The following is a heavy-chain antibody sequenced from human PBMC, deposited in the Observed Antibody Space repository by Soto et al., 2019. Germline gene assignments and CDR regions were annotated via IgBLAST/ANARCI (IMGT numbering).Heavy chain of an antibody. CDR3: ARDPELMGGYYYYGMDV. V-gene: IGHV3-48*02. CDR2: ISSSSSTI. CDR1: GFTFSSYS. D-gene: IGHD2-8*01. J-gene: IGHJ6*02. Sequence: GGSLRLSCAASGFTFSSYSMNWVRQAPGKGLEWVSYISSSSSTIYYADSVKGRFTISRDNAKNSLYLQMNSLRDEDTAAYYCARDPELMGGYYYYGMDVWGQGATVTVSS.